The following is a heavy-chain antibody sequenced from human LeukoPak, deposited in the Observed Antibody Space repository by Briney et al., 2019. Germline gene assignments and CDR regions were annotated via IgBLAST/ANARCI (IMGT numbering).Heavy chain of an antibody. CDR1: GLTFSGQW. V-gene: IGHV3-7*01. Sequence: QTGESLRLSCVASGLTFSGQWLNWVRQAPGQGLEWVANIKHDGREKYYVDSVKGRFTISRDDSQNSLSLHMNSVRAEDTAVYYCGYTNNFYHWSQGALVVVSS. CDR3: GYTNNFYH. J-gene: IGHJ4*02. D-gene: IGHD3-16*02. CDR2: IKHDGREK.